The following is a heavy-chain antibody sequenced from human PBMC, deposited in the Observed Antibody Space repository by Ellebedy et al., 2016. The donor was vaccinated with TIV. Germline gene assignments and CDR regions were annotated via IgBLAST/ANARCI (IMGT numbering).Heavy chain of an antibody. CDR2: IWYDGSNK. Sequence: GESLKISXAASGFTSSSYGMHWVRQAPGKGLEWVAVIWYDGSNKYYADSVKGRFTISRDNSKNTLYLQMNSLRAEDTAVYYCARDLGSGWPDFDYWGQGTLVTVSS. D-gene: IGHD6-19*01. J-gene: IGHJ4*02. CDR3: ARDLGSGWPDFDY. CDR1: GFTSSSYG. V-gene: IGHV3-33*01.